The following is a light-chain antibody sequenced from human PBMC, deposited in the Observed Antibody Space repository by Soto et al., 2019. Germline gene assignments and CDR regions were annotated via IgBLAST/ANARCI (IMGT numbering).Light chain of an antibody. J-gene: IGLJ1*01. CDR1: SSDVGGYNY. V-gene: IGLV2-8*01. CDR2: EVS. Sequence: QSALTQPPSASGSPGQSVTISCTGTSSDVGGYNYVSWYQQHPGKAPKLMIYEVSKRPSGVPDRFSGSKSGNTASLTVSGLQAEDEADYYCSSDAGSNNFGFGTGTKLTVL. CDR3: SSDAGSNNFG.